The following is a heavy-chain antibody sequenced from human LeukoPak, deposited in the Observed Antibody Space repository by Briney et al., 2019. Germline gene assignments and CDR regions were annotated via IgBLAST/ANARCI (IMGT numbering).Heavy chain of an antibody. V-gene: IGHV3-66*01. CDR2: IFSGGTT. D-gene: IGHD2-8*01. CDR3: AGEVYRPW. CDR1: GFTVSSNY. J-gene: IGHJ4*02. Sequence: GGSLRLSCAGSGFTVSSNYMSWVCQAPGKGLEWVSVIFSGGTTNYADSVKGRFTISRDNSRNTLFLQMNSLRAEDTAVYYCAGEVYRPWWGQGILVTVSS.